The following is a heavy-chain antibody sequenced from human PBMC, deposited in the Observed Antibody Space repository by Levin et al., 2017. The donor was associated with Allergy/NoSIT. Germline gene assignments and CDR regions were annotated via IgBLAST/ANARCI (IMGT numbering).Heavy chain of an antibody. V-gene: IGHV3-23*01. CDR3: AKLDTAVVSDYYYGMDV. CDR1: GFTFSSYA. J-gene: IGHJ6*02. Sequence: GGSLRLSCAASGFTFSSYAMNWVRQAPGKGLEWVSSISDSGGSAYYADSVKGRFTISRDKYKNMLYLQMDSLRAEDTAVYYCAKLDTAVVSDYYYGMDVWGQGTTVTVSS. D-gene: IGHD5-18*01. CDR2: ISDSGGSA.